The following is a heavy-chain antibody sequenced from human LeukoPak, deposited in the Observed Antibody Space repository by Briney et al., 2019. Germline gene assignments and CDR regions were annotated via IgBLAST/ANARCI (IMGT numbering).Heavy chain of an antibody. V-gene: IGHV3-30*03. D-gene: IGHD1-26*01. J-gene: IGHJ3*02. Sequence: PGGSLRLSCAASGFTFSSYGMHWVRQAPGKGLEWVAVISYDGSNKYYADSVKGRFTISRDNSKNTLYLQMNSLRAEDTAVYYCASNGAGYDAFDIWGQGTMVTVSS. CDR1: GFTFSSYG. CDR2: ISYDGSNK. CDR3: ASNGAGYDAFDI.